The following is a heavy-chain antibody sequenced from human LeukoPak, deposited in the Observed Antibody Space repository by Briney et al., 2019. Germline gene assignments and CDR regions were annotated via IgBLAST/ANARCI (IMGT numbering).Heavy chain of an antibody. Sequence: GGSLRLSCAASGFTFSSYGMHWLRQAPGKGLEWVADIWYDGSNKYYADSVKGRFTISRDNSKNTLYLQMNSLREEDTAVYYCAREGVLRYFDWLLYRWGQGTLVTVSS. J-gene: IGHJ4*02. CDR2: IWYDGSNK. CDR1: GFTFSSYG. CDR3: AREGVLRYFDWLLYR. V-gene: IGHV3-33*01. D-gene: IGHD3-9*01.